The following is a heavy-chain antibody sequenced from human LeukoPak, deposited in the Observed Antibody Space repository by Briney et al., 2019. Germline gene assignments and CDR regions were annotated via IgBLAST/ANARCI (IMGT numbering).Heavy chain of an antibody. J-gene: IGHJ4*02. CDR1: GFTLSSYW. D-gene: IGHD2-15*01. Sequence: GGSLRLSCAASGFTLSSYWLHWVRQAPGKGLVWVSRISDAGGSITDYADSVRGGFTISRDTAKNTLYLEMNSLGAEDTAVYYCARDLSGYSDYWGQGTLVTVSS. V-gene: IGHV3-74*01. CDR2: ISDAGGSIT. CDR3: ARDLSGYSDY.